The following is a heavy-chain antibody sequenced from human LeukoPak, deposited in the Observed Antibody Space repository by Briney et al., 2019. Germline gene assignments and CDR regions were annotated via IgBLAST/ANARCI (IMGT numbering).Heavy chain of an antibody. CDR3: TRVPYYYDSSGYYAFDY. Sequence: PGRSLRLSCTASGFTFGDYAMSRFRQAPGKGLEWVGFIRSKAYGGTTEYAASVKGRFTISRDDSESIAYLQMNSLKTEDTAVYYCTRVPYYYDSSGYYAFDYWGQGTLVTVSS. CDR2: IRSKAYGGTT. D-gene: IGHD3-22*01. V-gene: IGHV3-49*03. CDR1: GFTFGDYA. J-gene: IGHJ4*02.